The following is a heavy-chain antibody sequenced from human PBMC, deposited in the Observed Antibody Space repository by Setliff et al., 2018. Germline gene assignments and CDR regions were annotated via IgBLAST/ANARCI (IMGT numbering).Heavy chain of an antibody. CDR3: ARSEFYYGGGGILWFDA. J-gene: IGHJ5*02. CDR1: GFSLNTGGVG. CDR2: IDWEDDK. Sequence: PTLVNPTQSRTLTCTFSGFSLNTGGVGVGWIRQPPGKALEWLAGIDWEDDKSYSPSLKSRVTITKDTSKNQVVLAIANMDPVDTGTYYCARSEFYYGGGGILWFDAWGQGTLVTVSS. V-gene: IGHV2-5*02. D-gene: IGHD3-10*01.